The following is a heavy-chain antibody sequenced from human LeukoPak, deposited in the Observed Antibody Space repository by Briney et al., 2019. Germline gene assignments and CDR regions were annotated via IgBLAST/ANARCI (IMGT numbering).Heavy chain of an antibody. CDR2: ISGICDNT. V-gene: IGHV3-23*01. D-gene: IGHD3-9*01. Sequence: GGSLRLSCAASGFTFTNYVMSWVRQAPGKGLEWLSSISGICDNTYYADSMKGLFTISRDNSKHTLYLQMNSLRAEDTAVYHCANWDYDILTGSPNWFDPWGQGTLVTVSS. J-gene: IGHJ5*02. CDR3: ANWDYDILTGSPNWFDP. CDR1: GFTFTNYV.